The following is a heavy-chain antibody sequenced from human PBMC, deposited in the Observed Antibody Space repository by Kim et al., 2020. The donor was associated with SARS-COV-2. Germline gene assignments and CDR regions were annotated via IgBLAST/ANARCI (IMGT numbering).Heavy chain of an antibody. CDR2: GST. Sequence: GSTNYNPSLTIRVTTSVDTSNNQFSLGLGSVTAADTAVYYCAAPDGDYVYYWGQGTLVTVSS. D-gene: IGHD4-17*01. V-gene: IGHV4-59*01. J-gene: IGHJ4*02. CDR3: AAPDGDYVYY.